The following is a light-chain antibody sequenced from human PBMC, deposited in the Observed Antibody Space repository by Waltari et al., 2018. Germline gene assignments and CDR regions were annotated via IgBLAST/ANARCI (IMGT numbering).Light chain of an antibody. CDR2: GSS. CDR3: QQFGSSPLT. J-gene: IGKJ4*01. CDR1: QKISSSF. V-gene: IGKV3-20*01. Sequence: EIVLTQSPDTLSLSPGERATLSCRTSQKISSSFLAWYQQKPGQAPRLLIYGSSSRSTCIPDRFSGAGSGTDFTLTISRLEPEDFAIYYCQQFGSSPLTFGGGTKVEI.